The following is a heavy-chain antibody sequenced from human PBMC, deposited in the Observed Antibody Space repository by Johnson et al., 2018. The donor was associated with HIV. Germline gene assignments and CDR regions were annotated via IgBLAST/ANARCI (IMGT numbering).Heavy chain of an antibody. CDR3: AREVAAVGDAFDI. J-gene: IGHJ3*02. CDR1: GFTVSSNY. CDR2: IKQDGSEK. V-gene: IGHV3-7*01. Sequence: VQLVESGGGVVQPGRSLRLSCAASGFTVSSNYMSWVRQAPGKGLEWVANIKQDGSEKYYVDSVKGRFTISRDNAKNSLYLQMNSLRAEDTAVYYCAREVAAVGDAFDIWGQWTMVTVSS. D-gene: IGHD6-13*01.